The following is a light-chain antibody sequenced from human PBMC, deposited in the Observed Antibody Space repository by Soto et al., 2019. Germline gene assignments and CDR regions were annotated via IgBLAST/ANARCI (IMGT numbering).Light chain of an antibody. CDR2: LNSDGSH. CDR1: SGHSSYA. CDR3: QTWGTGVV. J-gene: IGLJ2*01. Sequence: QAVVTQSPSASASLGASVKLTCTLSSGHSSYAIAWHQQQPEKGPRYLMKLNSDGSHSKGDGIPDRFSGSSSGAERYLTISSLQSEDEADYYWQTWGTGVVFGGGTKVTVL. V-gene: IGLV4-69*01.